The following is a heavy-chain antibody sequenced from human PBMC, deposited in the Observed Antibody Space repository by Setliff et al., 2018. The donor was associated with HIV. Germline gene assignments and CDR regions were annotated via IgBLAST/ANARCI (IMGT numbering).Heavy chain of an antibody. V-gene: IGHV4-4*07. Sequence: ETLSLTCTVSGGSITSSYWSWIRQPAGKGLEWIGRIYTSGTTYHNPSLRSRVAISLDTSRNQFSLDLSSVTAADTAVYFCVSQYGSGSYLNYWSQGTLVTVSS. CDR3: VSQYGSGSYLNY. J-gene: IGHJ4*02. D-gene: IGHD3-10*01. CDR2: IYTSGTT. CDR1: GGSITSSY.